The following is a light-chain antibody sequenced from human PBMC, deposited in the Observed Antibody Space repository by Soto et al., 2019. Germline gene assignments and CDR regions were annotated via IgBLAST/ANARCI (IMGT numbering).Light chain of an antibody. J-gene: IGLJ1*01. CDR2: EGS. CDR1: SSDVGSYNL. V-gene: IGLV2-23*01. CDR3: CSYAGSSTFYV. Sequence: QSALTKPASVSGSPGQSITISCTGTSSDVGSYNLVSWYQQHPGRAPKLMIYEGSERPSGVSHRFSGSKSGNTASLTISGLQAEDEADYYCCSYAGSSTFYVFGTGTKVTVL.